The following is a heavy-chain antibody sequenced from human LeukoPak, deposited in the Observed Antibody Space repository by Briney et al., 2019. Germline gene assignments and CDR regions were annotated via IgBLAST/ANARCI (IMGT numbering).Heavy chain of an antibody. D-gene: IGHD4-17*01. CDR1: GFSLSTSGVG. J-gene: IGHJ4*02. CDR2: IYWDDDK. CDR3: VRQVLSLYGDSRPFDY. Sequence: ESGPTLVNPTQTLTLTCTFSGFSLSTSGVGVGWIRQPPVKALEWLALIYWDDDKRYSPSLKSRLTITKDTSKNQVVLTMTNMDPVDTATYYCVRQVLSLYGDSRPFDYWGQGTLVTVSS. V-gene: IGHV2-5*02.